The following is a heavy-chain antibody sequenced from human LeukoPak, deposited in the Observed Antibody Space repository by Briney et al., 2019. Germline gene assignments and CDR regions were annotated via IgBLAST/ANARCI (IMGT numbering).Heavy chain of an antibody. CDR1: GGSISSSSYY. V-gene: IGHV4-39*07. CDR2: IYYSGST. Sequence: PSETLSLTCTVSGGSISSSSYYWGWIRQPPGKGLEWIGSIYYSGSTYYNPSLKSRVTISVDTSKNQFSLKLSSVTAADTAVYYCARDAAAGIQVAADYFDYWGQGTLVTVSS. CDR3: ARDAAAGIQVAADYFDY. J-gene: IGHJ4*02. D-gene: IGHD6-13*01.